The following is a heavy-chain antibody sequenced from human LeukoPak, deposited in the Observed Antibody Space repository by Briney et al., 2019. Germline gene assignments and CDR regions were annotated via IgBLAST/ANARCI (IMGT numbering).Heavy chain of an antibody. CDR3: ARSRSYSRSPFDY. CDR2: IYPGDSDT. D-gene: IGHD3-10*01. J-gene: IGHJ4*02. V-gene: IGHV5-51*01. Sequence: GESLKISCKGSGYSFTTHWIGWVRQMPGKGLEWMGIIYPGDSDTTYSPSFQGQVTISADKSISTAYLQWSSLKASDTAMYYCARSRSYSRSPFDYWGQGTLVTVSS. CDR1: GYSFTTHW.